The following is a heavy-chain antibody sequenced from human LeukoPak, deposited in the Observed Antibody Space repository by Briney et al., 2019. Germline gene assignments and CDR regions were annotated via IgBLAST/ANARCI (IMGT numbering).Heavy chain of an antibody. V-gene: IGHV3-23*01. Sequence: QPGGSLSLSCAASGFTFSSYAMSWVRQAPGKGLEWVSTISGSGGSTYYADSVKGRFTISRDNAKNSLYLQMNSLRAEDTAVYYCARDTYYYDSSGYVYWGQGTLVTVSS. CDR1: GFTFSSYA. CDR3: ARDTYYYDSSGYVY. D-gene: IGHD3-22*01. CDR2: ISGSGGST. J-gene: IGHJ4*02.